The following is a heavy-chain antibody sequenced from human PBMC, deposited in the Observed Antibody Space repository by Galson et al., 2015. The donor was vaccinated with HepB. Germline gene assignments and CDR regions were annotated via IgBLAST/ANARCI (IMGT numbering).Heavy chain of an antibody. Sequence: LRLSCAASGFTFSRYAIHWVRQYPGKGLGWIGYISNRGVTYYNPPLRSRVTISADTSKNEFSLRLRSVTAADTAVYYCATQAGFFIHHWGQGALVTVSS. V-gene: IGHV4-31*02. CDR3: ATQAGFFIHH. CDR2: ISNRGVT. D-gene: IGHD6-19*01. CDR1: GFTFSRYAIH. J-gene: IGHJ5*02.